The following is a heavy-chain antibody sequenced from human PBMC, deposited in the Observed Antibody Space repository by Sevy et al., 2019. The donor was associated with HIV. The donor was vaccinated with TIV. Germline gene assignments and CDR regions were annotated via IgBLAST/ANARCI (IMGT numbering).Heavy chain of an antibody. V-gene: IGHV3-21*01. CDR1: GFTFSNYN. CDR3: ARGVGSNWFFNY. J-gene: IGHJ4*02. Sequence: GGSLRLSCAASGFTFSNYNMHWVRQAPGKGLEWISSITSGTSYMDYADSVKGRFTISTNSAKNLLYLQMNSLRVEDTAVYYCARGVGSNWFFNYWGQGALVTVSS. CDR2: ITSGTSYM. D-gene: IGHD6-13*01.